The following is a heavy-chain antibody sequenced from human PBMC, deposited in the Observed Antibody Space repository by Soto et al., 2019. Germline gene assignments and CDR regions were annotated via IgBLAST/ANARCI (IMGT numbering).Heavy chain of an antibody. Sequence: PGGSLRLSCAASGFTFSSYGMHWVRQAPGKGLEWVAVISYDGSNKYYADSVKGRFTISRDNSKNTLYLQMNSLRAEDTAVYYCAKDMTTVTTFYYYGMDVWGQGTTVTVSS. V-gene: IGHV3-30*18. D-gene: IGHD4-4*01. CDR3: AKDMTTVTTFYYYGMDV. CDR2: ISYDGSNK. CDR1: GFTFSSYG. J-gene: IGHJ6*02.